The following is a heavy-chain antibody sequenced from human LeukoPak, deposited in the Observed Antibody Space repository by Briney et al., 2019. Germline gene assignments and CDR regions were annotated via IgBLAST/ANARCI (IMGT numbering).Heavy chain of an antibody. J-gene: IGHJ4*02. CDR1: GYTFTGYY. Sequence: ASVTVSCKASGYTFTGYYMHWVRQAPGQGLEWMGWINPNSGGTNYAQKFQGRVTMTRDTSISTAYMELSRLRSDDTAVYYCAGGYSGYDWDYFDYWGQGTLVTVSS. CDR3: AGGYSGYDWDYFDY. D-gene: IGHD5-12*01. CDR2: INPNSGGT. V-gene: IGHV1-2*02.